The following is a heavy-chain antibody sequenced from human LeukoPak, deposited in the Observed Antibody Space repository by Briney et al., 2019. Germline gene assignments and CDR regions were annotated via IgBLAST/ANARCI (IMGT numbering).Heavy chain of an antibody. CDR1: GFTFGDYA. CDR3: TRPGDYGDYPRGSWDY. D-gene: IGHD4-17*01. Sequence: GGSLRLSCTASGFTFGDYAMSWVRQAPGKGLEWVGFIRSKAYGGTTEYAASVKGRFTISRDDSKSIAYLQMNSLKTEDTAVYYCTRPGDYGDYPRGSWDYWGQGTLVTVSS. V-gene: IGHV3-49*04. CDR2: IRSKAYGGTT. J-gene: IGHJ4*02.